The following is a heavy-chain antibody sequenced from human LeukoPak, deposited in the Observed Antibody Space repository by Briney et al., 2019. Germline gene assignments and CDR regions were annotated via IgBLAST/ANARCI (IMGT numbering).Heavy chain of an antibody. CDR1: GFTSSDSY. CDR2: ISSSSSDT. CDR3: ARGSRTIELGDDY. J-gene: IGHJ4*02. V-gene: IGHV3-11*06. D-gene: IGHD5-24*01. Sequence: GGSLRLSCAASGFTSSDSYMSCIRQTPGKGLEWLSYISSSSSDTNYADSVKGRFTISRDNAKNSLYLQMNSLRAEDTAVYYCARGSRTIELGDDYWGQGTLVTVSS.